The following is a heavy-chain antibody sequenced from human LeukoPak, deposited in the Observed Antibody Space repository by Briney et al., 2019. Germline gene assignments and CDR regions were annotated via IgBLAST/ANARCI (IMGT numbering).Heavy chain of an antibody. J-gene: IGHJ4*02. CDR3: AKDLGIAELY. CDR2: ISGSGGST. Sequence: GGSLRLFCAASGFTFSSYGMSGVRQAPGKGLEWVSGISGSGGSTYYADSGKGRFTISRDNSKNRLHLQMNSLRAEDTAVYYCAKDLGIAELYWGQGTLVTVSS. D-gene: IGHD6-13*01. V-gene: IGHV3-23*01. CDR1: GFTFSSYG.